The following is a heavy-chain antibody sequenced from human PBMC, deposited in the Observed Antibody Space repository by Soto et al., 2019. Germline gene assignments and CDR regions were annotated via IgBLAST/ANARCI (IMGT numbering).Heavy chain of an antibody. V-gene: IGHV3-48*02. J-gene: IGHJ4*02. CDR1: GFTFSSYS. Sequence: GGSLRLSCAASGFTFSSYSMNWVRQAPGKGLEWVSYISSSSSTIYYADSVKGRFTISRDNAKNSLYLQMNSLRDEDTAVYYCARDLTHYDSSGYYLLTAFDYWGQGTLVTVSS. CDR2: ISSSSSTI. CDR3: ARDLTHYDSSGYYLLTAFDY. D-gene: IGHD3-22*01.